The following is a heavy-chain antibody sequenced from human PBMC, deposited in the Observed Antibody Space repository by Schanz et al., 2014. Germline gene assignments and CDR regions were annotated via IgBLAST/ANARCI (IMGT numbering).Heavy chain of an antibody. CDR2: IIPILGIA. J-gene: IGHJ2*01. CDR3: VRVPSRDVSFDL. CDR1: GYTFTDYP. D-gene: IGHD3-16*01. V-gene: IGHV1-69*04. Sequence: QVQLVQSGAEVKKPGASVKVSCKTSGYTFTDYPINWVRQAPGQRLEWMGRIIPILGIANYAQKFQGRVTITADRSTSTAYMELSSLRSDDTAHYYCVRVPSRDVSFDLWGRGTLVTVSS.